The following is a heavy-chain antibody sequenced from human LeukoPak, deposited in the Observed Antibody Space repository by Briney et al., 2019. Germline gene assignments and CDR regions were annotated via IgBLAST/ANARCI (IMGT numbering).Heavy chain of an antibody. D-gene: IGHD6-13*01. V-gene: IGHV3-48*01. CDR1: GFTFSNYW. Sequence: GGSLRLSCAASGFTFSNYWMHWVRQAPGKGLEWVSYISSSSSTIYYADSVKGRFTISRDNAKNSLYLQMNSLRAEDTAVYYCARVGSSWANPFDYWGQGTLVTVSS. CDR3: ARVGSSWANPFDY. J-gene: IGHJ4*02. CDR2: ISSSSSTI.